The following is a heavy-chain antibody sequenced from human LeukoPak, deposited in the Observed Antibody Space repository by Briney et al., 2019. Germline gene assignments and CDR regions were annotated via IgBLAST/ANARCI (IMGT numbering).Heavy chain of an antibody. Sequence: PSETLSLTCTVSGGSISRGSYFWSWIRQPAGKGLEWIGRIYSSGSTRYKPSLKSRVTIAVDTSKNQFSLKLTSVTAADTAVYYCARGAWPSPYFDYWGQGTLVTVSS. V-gene: IGHV4-61*02. CDR3: ARGAWPSPYFDY. CDR2: IYSSGST. CDR1: GGSISRGSYF. J-gene: IGHJ4*02.